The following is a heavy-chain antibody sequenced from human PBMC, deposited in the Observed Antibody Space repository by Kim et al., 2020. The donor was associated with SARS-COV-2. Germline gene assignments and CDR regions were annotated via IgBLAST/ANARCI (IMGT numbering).Heavy chain of an antibody. D-gene: IGHD4-17*01. V-gene: IGHV3-30*18. CDR1: GFTFSSYG. Sequence: GGSLRLSCAASGFTFSSYGMHWVRQAPGKGLEWVAVISYDGSNKYYADSVKGRFTISRDNSKNTLYLQMNSLRAEDTAVYYCAKEARPLAYGGNSGFDYWGQGTLVTVSS. CDR3: AKEARPLAYGGNSGFDY. CDR2: ISYDGSNK. J-gene: IGHJ4*02.